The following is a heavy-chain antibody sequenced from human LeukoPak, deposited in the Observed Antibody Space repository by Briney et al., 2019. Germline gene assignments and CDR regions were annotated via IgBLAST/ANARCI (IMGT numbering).Heavy chain of an antibody. CDR3: ARGPLTVTRGFDP. Sequence: RIYTSGSTHYNPSLKSRVTMSVDTSKNQFSLKLSSVTAADTAVYYCARGPLTVTRGFDPWGQGTLVTVSS. D-gene: IGHD4-17*01. V-gene: IGHV4-4*07. J-gene: IGHJ5*02. CDR2: IYTSGST.